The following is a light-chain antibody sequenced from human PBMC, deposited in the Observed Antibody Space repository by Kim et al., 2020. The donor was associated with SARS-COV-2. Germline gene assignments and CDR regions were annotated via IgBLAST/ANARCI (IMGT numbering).Light chain of an antibody. V-gene: IGKV1-33*01. J-gene: IGKJ2*01. CDR1: QDISYR. CDR2: DAS. Sequence: DIQMTQSPSSLSASAGDRVTITCQANQDISYRLNWYQQKAGKAPKPLFCDASKLQAGFPSRFSGSGSGTQFTFTITNLQPEDTGTYYCMQYDDLPYTFGRGTKLEI. CDR3: MQYDDLPYT.